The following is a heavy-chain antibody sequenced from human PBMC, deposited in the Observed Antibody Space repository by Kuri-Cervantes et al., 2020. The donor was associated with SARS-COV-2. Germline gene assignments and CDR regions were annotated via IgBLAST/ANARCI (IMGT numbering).Heavy chain of an antibody. Sequence: ESLKISCTVSGGSISSYYWSWIRQPPGKGLEWSGYIYYSGSTNYNPSLKSRVTISVDTSKNQFSLKLSSVTAADTAVYYCARGNGFFSESIAARGRTYDFDYWGQGALVTVSS. V-gene: IGHV4-59*12. CDR3: ARGNGFFSESIAARGRTYDFDY. CDR1: GGSISSYY. D-gene: IGHD6-6*01. CDR2: IYYSGST. J-gene: IGHJ4*02.